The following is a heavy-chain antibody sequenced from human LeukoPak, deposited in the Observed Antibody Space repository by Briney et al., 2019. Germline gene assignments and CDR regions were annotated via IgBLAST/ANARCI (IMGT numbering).Heavy chain of an antibody. CDR2: ISWNSGSI. D-gene: IGHD3-9*01. Sequence: PGGSLRLSCAASGFTFDDYAMHWVRQAPGKGLEWVSGISWNSGSIGYADSVKGRFTISRDNAKNSLYLQMNSLRAEDTAVYYCARVTLTGYYAFDYWGQGTLVTVSS. CDR1: GFTFDDYA. CDR3: ARVTLTGYYAFDY. J-gene: IGHJ4*02. V-gene: IGHV3-9*01.